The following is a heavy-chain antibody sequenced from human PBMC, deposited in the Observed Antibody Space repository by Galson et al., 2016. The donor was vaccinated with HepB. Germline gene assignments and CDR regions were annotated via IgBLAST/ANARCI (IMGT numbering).Heavy chain of an antibody. J-gene: IGHJ6*02. CDR1: GRSFSGYY. CDR3: ARGTYIAAVGLHYYFGMDV. Sequence: SETLSLTCGDYGRSFSGYYWSWIRQSPGKGLEWIGEINHSGSPDYNTSLESRVTISVDASKNQFSLSLSSVTAADTAVYFCARGTYIAAVGLHYYFGMDVWGQGTTVTVSS. CDR2: INHSGSP. D-gene: IGHD6-13*01. V-gene: IGHV4-34*01.